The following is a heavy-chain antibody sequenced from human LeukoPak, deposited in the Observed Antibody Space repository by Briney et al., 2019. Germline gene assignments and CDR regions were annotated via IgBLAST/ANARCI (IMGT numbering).Heavy chain of an antibody. V-gene: IGHV3-21*01. CDR2: ISSSSSYI. CDR1: GFTYSSYS. D-gene: IGHD3-9*01. J-gene: IGHJ5*02. Sequence: PGGSLRLSCAASGFTYSSYSMNCVRQAPGKGLEWVSSISSSSSYIYYADSVKGRFTISRDNAKNSLYLQMNSLRAEDTAVYYCARDRISLSDCDILGDPWGQGTLVTVSS. CDR3: ARDRISLSDCDILGDP.